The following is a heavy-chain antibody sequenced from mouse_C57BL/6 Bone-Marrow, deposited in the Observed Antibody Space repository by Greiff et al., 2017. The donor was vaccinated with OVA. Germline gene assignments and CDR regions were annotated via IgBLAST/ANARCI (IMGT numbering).Heavy chain of an antibody. D-gene: IGHD2-4*01. CDR1: GFTFSDYG. Sequence: DVMLVESGGGLVKPGGSLKLSCAASGFTFSDYGMHWVRQAPEKGLEWVAYISSGSSTIYYADTVKGRFTISRDNAKNTLFLQMTSLRSEDTAMYYCARIYSDYDGVDYWGQGTTLTVSS. CDR3: ARIYSDYDGVDY. J-gene: IGHJ2*01. CDR2: ISSGSSTI. V-gene: IGHV5-17*01.